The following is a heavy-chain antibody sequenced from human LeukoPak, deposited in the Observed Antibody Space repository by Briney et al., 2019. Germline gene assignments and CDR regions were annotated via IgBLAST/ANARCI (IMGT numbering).Heavy chain of an antibody. V-gene: IGHV4-59*01. CDR1: GGSISSYY. CDR3: ARSKSGGPYDFWSGYYYFDY. D-gene: IGHD3-3*01. Sequence: PSETLSLTCTVSGGSISSYYWSWIRQPPGKGLEWIGYIYYSGSTNYNPSLKSRVTISVDTSKNQFSLKLSSVTAADTAVYCCARSKSGGPYDFWSGYYYFDYWGQGTLVTVSS. J-gene: IGHJ4*02. CDR2: IYYSGST.